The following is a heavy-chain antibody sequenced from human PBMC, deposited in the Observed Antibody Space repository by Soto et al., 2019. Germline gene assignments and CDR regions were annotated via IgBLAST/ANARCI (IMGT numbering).Heavy chain of an antibody. CDR1: GFRFSGTG. D-gene: IGHD2-15*01. V-gene: IGHV3-30*03. J-gene: IGHJ4*02. CDR3: ARGAVAGIAYYLDY. Sequence: GGSLRLSCAASGFRFSGTGMHWVRQAPGKGLEWLAVISYDGSNKFHADSVKGRFTISRDNSMNTLYLQLSSLRPEDTAVYYCARGAVAGIAYYLDYWGQGTLVTVSS. CDR2: ISYDGSNK.